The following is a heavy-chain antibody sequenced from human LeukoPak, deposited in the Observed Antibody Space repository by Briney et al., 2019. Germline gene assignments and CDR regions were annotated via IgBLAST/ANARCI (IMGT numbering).Heavy chain of an antibody. V-gene: IGHV4-34*01. CDR2: INHSGST. CDR3: ATSGWYLLPGVY. CDR1: GGSFSAYY. Sequence: PSETLSLTCAVYGGSFSAYYWSWIRQPPGKGLEWIGEINHSGSTNYNPSLKSRVTISVDTSKNQFSLKLSSVTAADTAVYYCATSGWYLLPGVYWGQGTLVTVSS. D-gene: IGHD6-19*01. J-gene: IGHJ4*02.